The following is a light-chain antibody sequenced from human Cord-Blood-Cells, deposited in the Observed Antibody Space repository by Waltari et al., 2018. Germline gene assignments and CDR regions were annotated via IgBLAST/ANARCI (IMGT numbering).Light chain of an antibody. V-gene: IGLV2-14*03. CDR3: SSYTSSSTRV. CDR1: SSDVGGYNY. J-gene: IGLJ3*02. Sequence: QSALTQPASVSGSPGQSITLSCTGTSSDVGGYNYVSWYQQHPGKAPNLMIYDVSNRPSVVSNRFSGSKSGNTASLTISGLQAEDEADYYCSSYTSSSTRVFGGGTKLTVL. CDR2: DVS.